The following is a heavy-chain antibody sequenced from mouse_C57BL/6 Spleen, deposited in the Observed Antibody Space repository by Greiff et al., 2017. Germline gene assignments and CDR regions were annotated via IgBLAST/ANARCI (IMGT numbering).Heavy chain of an antibody. V-gene: IGHV1-52*01. CDR3: ARGFYYGSSYVAWFDY. CDR1: GYTFTSYW. J-gene: IGHJ3*01. Sequence: QVQLQQPGAELVRPGSSVKLSCKASGYTFTSYWMHWVKQRPIQGLEWIGNIDPSDSETHYNQKFKDKATLTVDKSSSTAYMQLSSLTSADSAVYYCARGFYYGSSYVAWFDYWGQGTLVTVSA. D-gene: IGHD1-1*01. CDR2: IDPSDSET.